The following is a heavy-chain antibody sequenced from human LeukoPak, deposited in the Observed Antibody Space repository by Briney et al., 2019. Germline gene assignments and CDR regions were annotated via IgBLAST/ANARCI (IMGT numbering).Heavy chain of an antibody. J-gene: IGHJ4*02. CDR1: GFNFSSYG. V-gene: IGHV3-33*01. CDR3: ARDTLPMAVTGPFDH. CDR2: IWFDGSNI. D-gene: IGHD6-19*01. Sequence: GGSLRLSCAASGFNFSSYGMHWVRQAPGKGLEWVTSIWFDGSNIHYADSVKGRVIISRDNSKSALYLQMNSLRAEDTAIYYCARDTLPMAVTGPFDHWGQGALVTVSS.